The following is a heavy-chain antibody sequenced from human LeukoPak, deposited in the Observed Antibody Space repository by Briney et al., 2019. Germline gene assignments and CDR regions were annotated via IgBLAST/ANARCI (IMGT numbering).Heavy chain of an antibody. CDR2: IHYSGST. D-gene: IGHD3-10*01. J-gene: IGHJ3*02. CDR3: ARAREGIYYYGSGSPDAFDI. CDR1: GGSISSYY. Sequence: PSETLSLTCTVSGGSISSYYWSWIRQPPGKGLEWIGYIHYSGSTNYNPSLKSRVTISVDTSKNQFSLKLSSVTAADTAVYYCARAREGIYYYGSGSPDAFDIWGQGTMVTVSS. V-gene: IGHV4-59*01.